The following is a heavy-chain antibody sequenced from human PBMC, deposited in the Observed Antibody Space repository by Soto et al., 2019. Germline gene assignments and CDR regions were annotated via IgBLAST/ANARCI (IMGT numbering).Heavy chain of an antibody. CDR2: IIPILNSP. Sequence: QVQLVQSGAEVKKPGSSVKVSCKASGGTFGSYAITWVRRAPGQGLEWLGGIIPILNSPAYAQKFKARVVITAYEITHTAYMELNSLRFDDTAVYYCAREAPYCTSATCPKFYDMDVWGQGTTVTVAS. CDR3: AREAPYCTSATCPKFYDMDV. CDR1: GGTFGSYA. J-gene: IGHJ6*02. D-gene: IGHD2-2*01. V-gene: IGHV1-69*01.